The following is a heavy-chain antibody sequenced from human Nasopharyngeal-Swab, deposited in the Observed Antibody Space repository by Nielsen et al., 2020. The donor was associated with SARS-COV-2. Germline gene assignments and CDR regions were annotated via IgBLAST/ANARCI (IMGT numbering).Heavy chain of an antibody. Sequence: GGSLRPSCPPSGFTFSSYTMNWVRQAPGKGLEWVSSISSSSSYIYYADSVKGRFTISRDNAKNSLYLQMNSLRAEDTAVYYCARDSGSSGEYFQHWGQGTLVTASS. CDR3: ARDSGSSGEYFQH. CDR1: GFTFSSYT. V-gene: IGHV3-21*01. J-gene: IGHJ1*01. D-gene: IGHD6-19*01. CDR2: ISSSSSYI.